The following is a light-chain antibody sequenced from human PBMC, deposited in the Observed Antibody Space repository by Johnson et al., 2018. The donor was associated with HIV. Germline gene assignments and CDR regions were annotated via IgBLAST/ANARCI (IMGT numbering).Light chain of an antibody. CDR2: DNN. J-gene: IGLJ1*01. Sequence: QTVLTQPPSVSAAPGQKVTISCSGSSSNIGKNYVSWYQQLPGTAPKLLIYDNNKRPSGIPDRFSGSKSGTSATLGITGLQTGDAADYYCGTWDSSLRVGFFGTGTKFTVL. V-gene: IGLV1-51*01. CDR1: SSNIGKNY. CDR3: GTWDSSLRVGF.